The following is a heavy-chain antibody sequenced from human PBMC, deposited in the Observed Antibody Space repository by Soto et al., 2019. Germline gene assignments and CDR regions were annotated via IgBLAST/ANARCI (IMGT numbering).Heavy chain of an antibody. J-gene: IGHJ5*02. V-gene: IGHV4-31*03. CDR2: IYYSGST. CDR1: GGSISSGGYY. Sequence: QVQLQESGPGLVKPSQTLSLTCTVSGGSISSGGYYWSWIRQHPGKGLEWIGYIYYSGSTYYNPSLKSRVTISVDTFKNQCSLKLSSVTAADTAVYYCARDSHGVGASLGLVGVWFDPWGQGTLVTVSS. D-gene: IGHD1-26*01. CDR3: ARDSHGVGASLGLVGVWFDP.